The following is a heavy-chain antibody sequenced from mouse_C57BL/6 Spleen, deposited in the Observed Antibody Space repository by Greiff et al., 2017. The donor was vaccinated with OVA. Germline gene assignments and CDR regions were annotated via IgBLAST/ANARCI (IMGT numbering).Heavy chain of an antibody. V-gene: IGHV5-4*01. J-gene: IGHJ1*03. Sequence: EVKLEESGGGLVKPGGSLKLSCAASGFTFSSYAMSWVRQTPEKRLEWVATISDGGSYTYYPDNVKGRFTISRDNAKNNLYLQMSHLKSEDTAMYYCAREEGTGYWYFDVWGTGTTVTVSS. CDR2: ISDGGSYT. CDR3: AREEGTGYWYFDV. D-gene: IGHD4-1*01. CDR1: GFTFSSYA.